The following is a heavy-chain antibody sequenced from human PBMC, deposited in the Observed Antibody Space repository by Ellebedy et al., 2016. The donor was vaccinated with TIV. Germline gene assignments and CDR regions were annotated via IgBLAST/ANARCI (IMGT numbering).Heavy chain of an antibody. J-gene: IGHJ4*02. CDR2: IHHSGNS. CDR3: ARSTSMEVFDY. Sequence: MPSETLSLTCSVSGGSINNYYWTWIRQPPGQGLEWIGDIHHSGNSHIHPSLKSRVTLSVDTSKNQFSLKLSSVTAADTAVYYCARSTSMEVFDYWGQGILVTVSS. V-gene: IGHV4-59*12. D-gene: IGHD5-18*01. CDR1: GGSINNYY.